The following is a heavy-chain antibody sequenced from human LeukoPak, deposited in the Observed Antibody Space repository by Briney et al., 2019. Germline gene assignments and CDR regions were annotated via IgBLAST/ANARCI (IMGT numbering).Heavy chain of an antibody. CDR3: ASRDYDFWSGYYVGDDY. D-gene: IGHD3-3*01. Sequence: SVKVSCKASGGTFSSYAISWVRQAPGQGLEWMGGIIPIFGTANYAQKFQGRVTITADESTSTAYMELSSLRSEDTAVYYCASRDYDFWSGYYVGDDYWGQGTLVTVSS. CDR2: IIPIFGTA. CDR1: GGTFSSYA. V-gene: IGHV1-69*13. J-gene: IGHJ4*02.